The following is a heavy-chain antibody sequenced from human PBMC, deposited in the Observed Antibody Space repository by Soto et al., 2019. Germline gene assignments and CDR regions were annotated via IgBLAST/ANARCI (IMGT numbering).Heavy chain of an antibody. V-gene: IGHV3-30-3*01. CDR2: ISFDGTKK. D-gene: IGHD4-17*01. Sequence: AGGSLRLSCAASGFTFNIYALHWVRQAPGKGLEWVAVISFDGTKKYYSDSVKGRFTISRDNLKNTLYLQMNNLRVGDAALYFCAREDDYGYRYINYGLDVWGQGTTVTVSS. CDR1: GFTFNIYA. CDR3: AREDDYGYRYINYGLDV. J-gene: IGHJ6*02.